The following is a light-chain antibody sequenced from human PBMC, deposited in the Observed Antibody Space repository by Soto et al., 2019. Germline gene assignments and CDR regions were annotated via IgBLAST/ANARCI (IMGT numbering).Light chain of an antibody. J-gene: IGKJ3*01. CDR1: QSINSW. CDR3: QHYDSYSGT. Sequence: DIQMTQSPSTLSASVGDRVTITCRASQSINSWLAWYQQKPGKAPRLLIYRASSLEGGVPSRFSGSGSGAAFTLTISSLQPDDFATYYCQHYDSYSGTFDPGTKVDIK. V-gene: IGKV1-5*03. CDR2: RAS.